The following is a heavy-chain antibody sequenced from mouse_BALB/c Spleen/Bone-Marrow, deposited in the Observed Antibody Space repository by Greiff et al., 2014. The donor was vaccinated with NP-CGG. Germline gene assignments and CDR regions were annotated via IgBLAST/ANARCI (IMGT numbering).Heavy chain of an antibody. J-gene: IGHJ2*01. CDR3: ARSDSAMDY. CDR1: GYAFSSYW. D-gene: IGHD1-2*01. CDR2: IYPGDGDT. V-gene: IGHV1-80*01. Sequence: VKLVESGAELVRPGSSLKISCKASGYAFSSYWMNWVKQRPGQGLEWIGQIYPGDGDTNYNGKFKGKATLTADKSSSTAYMQLSSLTSEDSAGYFWARSDSAMDYWGQGTPLPGSS.